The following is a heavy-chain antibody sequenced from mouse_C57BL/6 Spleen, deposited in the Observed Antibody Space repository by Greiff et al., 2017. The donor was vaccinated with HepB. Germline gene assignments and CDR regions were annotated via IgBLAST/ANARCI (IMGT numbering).Heavy chain of an antibody. Sequence: DVKLVESGGDLVKPGGSLKLSCAASGFTFSSYGMSWVRQTPDKRLEWVATISSGGSYTYYPDSVKGRFTISRDNAKNTLYLQMSSLKSEDTAMYYCARDGMVTTSLYYFDYWGQGTTLTDSS. J-gene: IGHJ2*01. CDR2: ISSGGSYT. CDR3: ARDGMVTTSLYYFDY. V-gene: IGHV5-6*02. CDR1: GFTFSSYG. D-gene: IGHD2-3*01.